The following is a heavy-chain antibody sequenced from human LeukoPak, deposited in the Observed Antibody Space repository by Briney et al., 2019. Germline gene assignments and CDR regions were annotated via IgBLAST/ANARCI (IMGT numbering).Heavy chain of an antibody. Sequence: PGGSLRLSCAASGFTFSSYGMHWVRQAPGKGLEWVAVIWYDGSNKYYADSVKGRFTISRDNSKNTLYLQMNSLRAEDTAVYYWARGLAAAGLYYFVYWGQGALVTVCS. V-gene: IGHV3-33*01. CDR2: IWYDGSNK. CDR3: ARGLAAAGLYYFVY. D-gene: IGHD6-13*01. CDR1: GFTFSSYG. J-gene: IGHJ4*02.